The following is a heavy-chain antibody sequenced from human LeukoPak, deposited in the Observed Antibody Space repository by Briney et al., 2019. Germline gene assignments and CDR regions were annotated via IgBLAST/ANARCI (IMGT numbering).Heavy chain of an antibody. CDR3: ARGGGGSPVFGVVFAYFDY. D-gene: IGHD3-3*01. CDR2: IYYSGST. CDR1: GGSISSYY. V-gene: IGHV4-59*01. J-gene: IGHJ4*02. Sequence: SETLSLTCTVSGGSISSYYWSWIRQPPGKGLEWIGYIYYSGSTNYNPSLKSRVTISVDTSKNQFSLKLSSVTAADTAVYYCARGGGGSPVFGVVFAYFDYWGQGTLVTVSS.